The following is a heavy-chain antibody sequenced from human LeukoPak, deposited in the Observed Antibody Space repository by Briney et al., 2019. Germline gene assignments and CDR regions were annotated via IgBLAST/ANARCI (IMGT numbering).Heavy chain of an antibody. D-gene: IGHD6-13*01. CDR2: LFSSGTT. J-gene: IGHJ4*02. Sequence: PSETLSLTCTVSGGSISSYSWNWIRQPAGKGLEWIGRLFSSGTTKYNPSLESRVTMSVDTSKNQFSLNLTSVTAAGTAVYYCARRRDIIARHDYWGQGTLVTVSS. CDR3: ARRRDIIARHDY. CDR1: GGSISSYS. V-gene: IGHV4-4*07.